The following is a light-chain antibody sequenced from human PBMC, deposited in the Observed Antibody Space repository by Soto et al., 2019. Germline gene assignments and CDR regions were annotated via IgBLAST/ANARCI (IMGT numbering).Light chain of an antibody. J-gene: IGLJ2*01. CDR2: DVS. CDR1: SSDVGGYNY. V-gene: IGLV2-11*01. CDR3: CSYAGSYSYVV. Sequence: QSALTQPRSVSGSLGQSVTLSCTGTSSDVGGYNYVSWYQQHPGKAPKLIIYDVSERPSGVPDRFSGSKSGNTASLTISGLQAEDEADYCCCSYAGSYSYVVFGGGTKLTVL.